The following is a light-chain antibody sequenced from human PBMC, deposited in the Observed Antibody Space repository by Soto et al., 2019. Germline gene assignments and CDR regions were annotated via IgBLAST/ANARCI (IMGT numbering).Light chain of an antibody. Sequence: QSVLTQPASVSGSPGQSITISCTGTSSDVGAYNYVSWYQHHPGKAPRLVIYDVSNRPSGVPDRFSGSKSGNTASLSISGLQAEDEADYYCCSHSASYTFVFGTGTKVTVL. CDR2: DVS. CDR3: CSHSASYTFV. J-gene: IGLJ1*01. CDR1: SSDVGAYNY. V-gene: IGLV2-11*01.